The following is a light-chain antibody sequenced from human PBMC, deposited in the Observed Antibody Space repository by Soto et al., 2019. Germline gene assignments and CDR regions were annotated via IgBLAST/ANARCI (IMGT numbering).Light chain of an antibody. J-gene: IGKJ1*01. CDR1: QSVSNN. V-gene: IGKV3-15*01. CDR3: QQYNNWPTWT. Sequence: ILMTQSPATLSVSPGERATLSCRASQSVSNNLAWYQQKPGQAPRLLIYDASTRATGITARFSGSGSGTEFTLTSSGLQSEDFAVYYCQQYNNWPTWTFGQGTNVEIK. CDR2: DAS.